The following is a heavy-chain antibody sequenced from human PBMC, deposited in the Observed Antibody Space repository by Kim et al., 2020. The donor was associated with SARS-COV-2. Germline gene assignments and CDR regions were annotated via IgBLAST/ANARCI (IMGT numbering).Heavy chain of an antibody. J-gene: IGHJ4*02. CDR2: ISGDGGST. CDR3: AKDKVWRGYYDSSGYYFDY. Sequence: GGSLRLSCAASGFTFDDYAMHWVRQAPGKGLEWVSLISGDGGSTYYADSVKGRFTISRDNSKNSLYLQMNSLRTEDTALYYCAKDKVWRGYYDSSGYYFDYWGQGTLVTVSS. CDR1: GFTFDDYA. V-gene: IGHV3-43*02. D-gene: IGHD3-22*01.